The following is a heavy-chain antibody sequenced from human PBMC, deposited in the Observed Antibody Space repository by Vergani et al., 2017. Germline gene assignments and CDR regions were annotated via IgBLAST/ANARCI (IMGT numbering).Heavy chain of an antibody. Sequence: EVQLVESGGGLVQPGGSLRLSCAASGFTFSSYSINWVRQAPGKGLEWVSYISSSSTTIYYVDSVKGRFTISRDNAKNSLYLQMNSLRAEDTAVYYCARGDYDSSGYLQYYFDYWGQGTLVTVSS. CDR3: ARGDYDSSGYLQYYFDY. CDR2: ISSSSTTI. D-gene: IGHD3-22*01. V-gene: IGHV3-48*01. CDR1: GFTFSSYS. J-gene: IGHJ4*02.